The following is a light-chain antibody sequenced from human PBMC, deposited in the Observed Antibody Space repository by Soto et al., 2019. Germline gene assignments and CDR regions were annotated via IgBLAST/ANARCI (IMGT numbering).Light chain of an antibody. CDR2: KAS. CDR3: QQYNSNSPWT. Sequence: DIQMTQSPSTLSASVGDRVTITCRASQSISSWLAWYQQKPGKAPNLLIYKASSLESGVPSRFSGSGSGTEFTLTISSLQPDDFATYYCQQYNSNSPWTFGQGTKVEIK. V-gene: IGKV1-5*03. J-gene: IGKJ1*01. CDR1: QSISSW.